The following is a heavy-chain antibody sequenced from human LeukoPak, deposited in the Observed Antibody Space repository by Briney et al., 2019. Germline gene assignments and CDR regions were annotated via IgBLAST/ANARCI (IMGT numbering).Heavy chain of an antibody. CDR1: GFTVSSNY. V-gene: IGHV3-21*01. CDR3: ARDLAGTHYFDY. CDR2: ISSSSSYI. Sequence: PGGSLRLSCAASGFTVSSNYMSWVRQAPGKGLEWVSSISSSSSYIYYADSVKGRFTISRDNAKNSLYLQMNSLRAEDTAVYYCARDLAGTHYFDYWGQGTLVTVSS. D-gene: IGHD6-13*01. J-gene: IGHJ4*02.